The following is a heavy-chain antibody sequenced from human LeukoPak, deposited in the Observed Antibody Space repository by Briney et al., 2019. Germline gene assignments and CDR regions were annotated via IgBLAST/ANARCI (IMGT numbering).Heavy chain of an antibody. V-gene: IGHV4-39*01. Sequence: PSETLSLTCTVSGGSISSSSYYWGWIRQPPGKGLEWIGSIYYSGSTYYNPSLKSRVTMSVDTSKNQFSLKLSSVTAADTAVYYCARLAKGTMVRGVRYFDLWGRGTLVTVSS. CDR3: ARLAKGTMVRGVRYFDL. CDR2: IYYSGST. D-gene: IGHD3-10*01. CDR1: GGSISSSSYY. J-gene: IGHJ2*01.